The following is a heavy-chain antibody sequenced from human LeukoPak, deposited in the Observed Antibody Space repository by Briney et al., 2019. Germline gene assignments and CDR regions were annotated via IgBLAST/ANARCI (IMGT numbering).Heavy chain of an antibody. J-gene: IGHJ3*02. CDR1: GFTFSTYT. CDR3: ARGPYGDYVDAFDI. Sequence: PGGSLRLSCAASGFTFSTYTMNWVRQAPGKGLEWGSYITSSSSIMYYADSVKGRFTISIDNAKNSLFLQMSSLRADDTALYYCARGPYGDYVDAFDIWRQPTMLTLSS. D-gene: IGHD4-17*01. CDR2: ITSSSSIM. V-gene: IGHV3-48*01.